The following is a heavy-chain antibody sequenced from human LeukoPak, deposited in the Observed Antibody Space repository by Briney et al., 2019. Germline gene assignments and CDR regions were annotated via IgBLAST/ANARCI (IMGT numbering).Heavy chain of an antibody. CDR2: IYSGGST. V-gene: IGHV3-53*01. CDR1: GFTVSSNY. J-gene: IGHJ4*02. Sequence: GGSLRLSCAASGFTVSSNYMSWVRQAPGKGLEWVSAIYSGGSTYYADSVKGRFTISRDNSKNTLYLQMNSLRAEDTAVYYCARDDILTGVGFDYWGQGTLVTVSS. D-gene: IGHD3-9*01. CDR3: ARDDILTGVGFDY.